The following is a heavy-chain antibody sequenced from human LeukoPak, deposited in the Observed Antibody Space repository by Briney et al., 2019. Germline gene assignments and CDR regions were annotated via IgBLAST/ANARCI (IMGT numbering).Heavy chain of an antibody. V-gene: IGHV3-13*01. Sequence: PGGSLRLSCAASGFTFSSYGMHWVRQATGKGLEWVSAIGTAGDTYYPGSVKGRFTISRENAKNSLYLQMNSLRAGDTAVYYCARGCTNGVCYYYFDYWGQGTLVTVSS. CDR3: ARGCTNGVCYYYFDY. CDR2: IGTAGDT. D-gene: IGHD2-8*01. J-gene: IGHJ4*02. CDR1: GFTFSSYG.